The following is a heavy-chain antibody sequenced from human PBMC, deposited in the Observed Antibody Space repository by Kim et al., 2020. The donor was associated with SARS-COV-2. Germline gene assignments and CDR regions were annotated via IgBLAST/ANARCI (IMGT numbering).Heavy chain of an antibody. V-gene: IGHV3-11*05. CDR2: ISSSSTST. CDR3: AREYPRSYYGMDV. J-gene: IGHJ6*02. D-gene: IGHD2-2*01. Sequence: GGSLRLSCAASGFTFSDYYMSWVRQAPGKGLEWVSYISSSSTSTYYVDSVKGRFTISRDNANNSLYLQMNSLRAEDTAVYYCAREYPRSYYGMDVWGQGTTVTVSS. CDR1: GFTFSDYY.